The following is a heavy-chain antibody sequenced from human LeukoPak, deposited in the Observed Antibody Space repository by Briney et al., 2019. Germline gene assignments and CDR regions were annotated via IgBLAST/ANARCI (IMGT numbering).Heavy chain of an antibody. D-gene: IGHD3-22*01. CDR2: TSYDGTNT. Sequence: GGSLRLSCAASGFTFSSFAMHWVRQAPGKGLEWVAVTSYDGTNTYYANSVKGRFTISRDNSMNTLYLQMNSLTAEDTAVYYCARDQRQHYYDSTGYGDYWGQGTLVTVSS. CDR3: ARDQRQHYYDSTGYGDY. J-gene: IGHJ4*02. CDR1: GFTFSSFA. V-gene: IGHV3-30*04.